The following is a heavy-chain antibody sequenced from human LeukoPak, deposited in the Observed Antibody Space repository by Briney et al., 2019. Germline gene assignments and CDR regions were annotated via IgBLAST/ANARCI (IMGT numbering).Heavy chain of an antibody. J-gene: IGHJ4*02. D-gene: IGHD6-19*01. V-gene: IGHV3-23*01. Sequence: GGSLRLSCAASGFTFSSYAMSWVRQAPGKGLEWVSEISGSGDNTYYVDSVKGRFTISRDNSKNTLYLQMNSLRAEDTAVYYCAKRKYSSGGIFDYWGQGTLVTVSS. CDR3: AKRKYSSGGIFDY. CDR2: ISGSGDNT. CDR1: GFTFSSYA.